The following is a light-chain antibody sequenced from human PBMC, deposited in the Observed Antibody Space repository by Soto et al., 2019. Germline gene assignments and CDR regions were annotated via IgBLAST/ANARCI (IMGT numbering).Light chain of an antibody. Sequence: EIVLTQSPGTLSVSPGERATLSCRASQSVSSKLAWYQQKPGQAPRLLFYGASTGATGIPARFSGSGSETESTLSISSLQSEDFAVYYCQQYNNWPGTFGQGTNVEIK. CDR3: QQYNNWPGT. CDR1: QSVSSK. CDR2: GAS. J-gene: IGKJ1*01. V-gene: IGKV3-15*01.